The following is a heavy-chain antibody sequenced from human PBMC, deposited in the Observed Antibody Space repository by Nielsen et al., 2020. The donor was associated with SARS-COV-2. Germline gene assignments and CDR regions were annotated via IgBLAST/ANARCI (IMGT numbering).Heavy chain of an antibody. CDR3: ARADYDFWSASIDP. J-gene: IGHJ5*02. V-gene: IGHV3-7*04. D-gene: IGHD3-3*01. CDR1: GFTFSSYW. CDR2: IKQDGSEK. Sequence: GESLKISCAASGFTFSSYWMSWVRQAPGKGLEWVANIKQDGSEKHYVDSVKGRFTISRDNAKNSLYLQMNSLRAEDTAVYYCARADYDFWSASIDPWGQGTLVTVSS.